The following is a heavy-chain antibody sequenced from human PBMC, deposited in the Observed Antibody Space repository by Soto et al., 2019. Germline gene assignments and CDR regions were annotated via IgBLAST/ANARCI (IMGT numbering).Heavy chain of an antibody. CDR1: GFNFRSTA. D-gene: IGHD2-21*02. CDR2: ISGAGDIP. J-gene: IGHJ4*02. Sequence: EVQLLESGGGLVQPGGSLGLSCAASGFNFRSTAMSWVRQPPGKGLEWVSAISGAGDIPFYADSVKGRFTISRDNSKNMLYLYINILRAEDTAMYYCAKGGDYDLDFDSWGQVTPVTVSS. V-gene: IGHV3-23*01. CDR3: AKGGDYDLDFDS.